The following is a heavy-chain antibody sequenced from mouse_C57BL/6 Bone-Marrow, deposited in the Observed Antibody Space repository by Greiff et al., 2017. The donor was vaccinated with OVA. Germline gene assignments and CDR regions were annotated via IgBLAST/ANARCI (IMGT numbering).Heavy chain of an antibody. CDR3: ARGGYDYDGD. CDR1: GYTFTSYG. V-gene: IGHV1-81*01. J-gene: IGHJ2*01. CDR2: IYPRSGNT. Sequence: QVQLKESGAELARPGASVKLSCKASGYTFTSYGISWVKQRTGQGLEWIGEIYPRSGNTYSNEKFKGKATLTADKSSSTAYMELRSLTSEDSAVYFCARGGYDYDGDWGQGTTLTVSS. D-gene: IGHD2-4*01.